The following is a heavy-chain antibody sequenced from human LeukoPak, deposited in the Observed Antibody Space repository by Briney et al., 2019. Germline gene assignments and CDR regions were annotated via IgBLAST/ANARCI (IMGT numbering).Heavy chain of an antibody. Sequence: GGSLRLSCAASGFSFSTYIMNWVRQAPGKGLEWVAIINSGGSVTYYADSVRGRFTISRDNAKNSLYLQMNSLRDEDTAVYYCARGVAARQKSWFDPWGQGTLVTVSS. J-gene: IGHJ5*02. D-gene: IGHD6-6*01. CDR1: GFSFSTYI. CDR2: INSGGSVT. CDR3: ARGVAARQKSWFDP. V-gene: IGHV3-48*02.